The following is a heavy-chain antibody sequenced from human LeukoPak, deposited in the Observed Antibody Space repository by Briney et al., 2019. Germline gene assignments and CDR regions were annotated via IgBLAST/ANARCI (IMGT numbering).Heavy chain of an antibody. CDR1: GYTLTELS. J-gene: IGHJ3*02. CDR3: ATDRHPSTMAFVLGFDAFDI. D-gene: IGHD3-10*01. CDR2: FDPEDGET. Sequence: GASVKVSCKVSGYTLTELSMHWVRQAPGKGLEWMGGFDPEDGETIYAQKFQGRVTMTEDTSTDTAYMELSSLRSEDTAVYYCATDRHPSTMAFVLGFDAFDIWGQGTMVTVSS. V-gene: IGHV1-24*01.